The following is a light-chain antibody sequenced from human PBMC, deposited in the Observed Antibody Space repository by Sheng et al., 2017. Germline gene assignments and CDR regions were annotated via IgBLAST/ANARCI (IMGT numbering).Light chain of an antibody. CDR1: QSISSY. CDR2: DAS. CDR3: QQRSNWPLT. Sequence: EIVLTQSPATLSLSPGERATLSCRASQSISSYLAWYQQKPGQAPRLLISDASNRATGIPDRFSGRGSGTDFTLTISSLEPEDFAVYYCQQRSNWPLTFGQGTRLDIK. J-gene: IGKJ5*01. V-gene: IGKV3-11*01.